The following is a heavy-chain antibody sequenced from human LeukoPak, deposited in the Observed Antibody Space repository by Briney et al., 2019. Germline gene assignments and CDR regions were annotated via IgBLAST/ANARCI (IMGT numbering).Heavy chain of an antibody. CDR2: INEDGSDN. J-gene: IGHJ6*03. CDR1: GFIFSSYW. Sequence: GGSLRLSCAGSGFIFSSYWMAWVRQAPGKGLEWVANINEDGSDNNFVDSVKGRFTISRDNAENSLYLQMNSLRAEDTAVYYCAKNFPYCSGGSCYSVGTYYYYYYYMDVWGKGTTVTISS. CDR3: AKNFPYCSGGSCYSVGTYYYYYYYMDV. V-gene: IGHV3-7*01. D-gene: IGHD2-15*01.